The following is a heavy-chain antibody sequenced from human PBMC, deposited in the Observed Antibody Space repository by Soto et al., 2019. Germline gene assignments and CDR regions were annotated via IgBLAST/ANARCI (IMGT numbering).Heavy chain of an antibody. J-gene: IGHJ6*02. Sequence: EVQLLESGGDLVQPGGSLRLSCGASGFTFSDNAMTWVRQAPGKGLEWVSSISDDGDSTYYADSVKGRFTISRDNSKNTLCLQMSSLGAEDTAVYYCATALSSAVNYGVAFWGQGTSVTVSS. CDR3: ATALSSAVNYGVAF. CDR1: GFTFSDNA. CDR2: ISDDGDST. D-gene: IGHD2-2*01. V-gene: IGHV3-23*01.